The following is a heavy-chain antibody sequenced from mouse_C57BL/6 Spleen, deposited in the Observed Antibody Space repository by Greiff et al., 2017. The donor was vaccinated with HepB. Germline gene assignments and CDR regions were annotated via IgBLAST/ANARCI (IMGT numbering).Heavy chain of an antibody. CDR1: GFTFSDYG. CDR2: ISSGSSTI. J-gene: IGHJ4*01. CDR3: ARVDDSAMDY. V-gene: IGHV5-17*01. Sequence: DVKLVESGGGLVKPGGSLKLSCAASGFTFSDYGMHWVRQAPEKGLEWVAYISSGSSTIYYADTVKGRFTISRDNAKNTLFLQMTSLRSEDTAMYYCARVDDSAMDYWGQGTSVTVSS.